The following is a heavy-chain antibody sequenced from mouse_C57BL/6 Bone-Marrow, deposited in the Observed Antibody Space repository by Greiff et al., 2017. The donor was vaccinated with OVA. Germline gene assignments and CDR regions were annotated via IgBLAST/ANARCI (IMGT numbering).Heavy chain of an antibody. CDR2: INPNNGGT. CDR3: ARSDYDYDVSAWFAY. D-gene: IGHD2-4*01. Sequence: EVQLQESGPELVKPGASVKIPCKASGYTFTDYNMDWVKQSHGKSLEWIGDINPNNGGTIYNQKFKGKATLTVDKSSSTAYMELRSLTSEDTAVYYCARSDYDYDVSAWFAYWGQGTLVTVSA. V-gene: IGHV1-18*01. CDR1: GYTFTDYN. J-gene: IGHJ3*01.